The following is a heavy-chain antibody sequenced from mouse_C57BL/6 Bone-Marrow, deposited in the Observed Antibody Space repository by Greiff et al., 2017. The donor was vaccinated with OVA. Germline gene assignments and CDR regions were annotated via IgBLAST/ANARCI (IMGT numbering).Heavy chain of an antibody. J-gene: IGHJ4*01. CDR1: GYTFTSYW. D-gene: IGHD1-1*01. Sequence: QVQLQQSGAELAKPGASVKLSCKASGYTFTSYWMHWVKQRPGQGLEWIGYIDPSSGYTKYNQKFKDKATLTADKSSSTAYMQLSSLTYEDSAVYYCARHGSSPYYAMDYWGQGTSVTVSS. CDR3: ARHGSSPYYAMDY. CDR2: IDPSSGYT. V-gene: IGHV1-7*01.